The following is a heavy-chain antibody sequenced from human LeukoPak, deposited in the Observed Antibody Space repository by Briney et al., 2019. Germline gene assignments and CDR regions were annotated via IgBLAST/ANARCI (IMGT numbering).Heavy chain of an antibody. CDR2: IDPSDSYT. CDR1: GYSFTTYW. Sequence: GESLKISCKGSGYSFTTYWITWVRQMPGEGLEWMGRIDPSDSYTNYSPSFQGHFTISADKSISTAYLQWSSLKAPDTAMYYCTRRRSGWPLDSWGQGTLVTVSS. CDR3: TRRRSGWPLDS. J-gene: IGHJ4*02. V-gene: IGHV5-10-1*01. D-gene: IGHD6-19*01.